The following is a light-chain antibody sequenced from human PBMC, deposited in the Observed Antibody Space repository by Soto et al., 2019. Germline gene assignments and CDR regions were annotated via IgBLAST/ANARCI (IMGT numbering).Light chain of an antibody. Sequence: EDVLKQSPDTLSLTQGERATLSCRASQTVIRNYLAWHQQKPGQTPRLLVYGASSRATGIPDRFSGSGSGTDFTLTISRLEPEDFAVYYCQQHGTSPITFGQGTRLEI. CDR1: QTVIRNY. J-gene: IGKJ5*01. CDR3: QQHGTSPIT. CDR2: GAS. V-gene: IGKV3-20*01.